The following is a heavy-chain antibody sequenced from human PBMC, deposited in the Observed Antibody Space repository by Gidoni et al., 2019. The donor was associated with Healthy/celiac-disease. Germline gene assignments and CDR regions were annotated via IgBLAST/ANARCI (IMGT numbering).Heavy chain of an antibody. D-gene: IGHD2-15*01. CDR1: GFTFSNAW. Sequence: EVQLVESGGGLVKPGGSLRLSCAASGFTFSNAWMSWVRQAPGKGLEWVGRIKSKTDGGTTDYAAPVKGRFTISRDDSKNTLYLQMNSLKTEDTAVYYCTTLYCSGGSCSYWGQGTLVTVSS. CDR2: IKSKTDGGTT. J-gene: IGHJ4*02. CDR3: TTLYCSGGSCSY. V-gene: IGHV3-15*01.